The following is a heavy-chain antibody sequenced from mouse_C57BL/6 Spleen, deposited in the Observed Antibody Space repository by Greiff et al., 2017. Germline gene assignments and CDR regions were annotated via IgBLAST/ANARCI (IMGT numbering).Heavy chain of an antibody. D-gene: IGHD1-1*01. Sequence: QVQLQQPGAELVKPGASVKLSCKASGYTFTSYWMHWVKQRPGQGLEWIGMIHPNSGSTNYNEKFKSKATLTVDKSSSTAYMQLSSLTSEDSAVYDCARWVTVVATRGFDYWGQGTTLTVSS. J-gene: IGHJ2*01. V-gene: IGHV1-64*01. CDR1: GYTFTSYW. CDR3: ARWVTVVATRGFDY. CDR2: IHPNSGST.